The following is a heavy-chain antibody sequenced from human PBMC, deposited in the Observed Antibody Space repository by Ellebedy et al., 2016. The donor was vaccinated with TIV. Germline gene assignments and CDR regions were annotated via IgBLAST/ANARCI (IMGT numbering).Heavy chain of an antibody. CDR2: VGGKDGET. D-gene: IGHD3-10*01. V-gene: IGHV1-18*01. Sequence: AASVKVSCKASGYTFASYGVSWVRQARGQGLEWIGWVGGKDGETNYGQKFEGRVTMTTDASTSTAYMDLRSLRSDDTAVYFCARDFHYYASGSWDDTFDIWGQGTVVTVSS. J-gene: IGHJ3*02. CDR1: GYTFASYG. CDR3: ARDFHYYASGSWDDTFDI.